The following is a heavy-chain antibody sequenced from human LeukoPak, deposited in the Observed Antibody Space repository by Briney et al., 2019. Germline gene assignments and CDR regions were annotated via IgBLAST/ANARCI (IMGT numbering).Heavy chain of an antibody. Sequence: PSVKVSCKASGYTFTTYAIHWVRQAPGRSLEWMGRINAGNGDAKYSQNFHDRITITRDTSASTVYMELTSLRSEDTAVYYCGKSAPSGFDPWGQGTLVTVSS. CDR2: INAGNGDA. V-gene: IGHV1-3*01. J-gene: IGHJ5*02. CDR3: GKSAPSGFDP. CDR1: GYTFTTYA.